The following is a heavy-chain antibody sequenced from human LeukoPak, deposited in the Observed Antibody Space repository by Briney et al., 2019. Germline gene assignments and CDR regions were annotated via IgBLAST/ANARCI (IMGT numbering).Heavy chain of an antibody. D-gene: IGHD2-2*01. J-gene: IGHJ4*02. Sequence: PSETLSLTCAVYGGSFSGYYWSWIRQPPGKGLEWIGEINHSGSTNYNPSLKSRVTISVDTSKNQFSLKLSSVTAADTAVYYCARGGRYCSSSSCSRRYYFDYWGQGTQVTVSS. V-gene: IGHV4-34*01. CDR2: INHSGST. CDR3: ARGGRYCSSSSCSRRYYFDY. CDR1: GGSFSGYY.